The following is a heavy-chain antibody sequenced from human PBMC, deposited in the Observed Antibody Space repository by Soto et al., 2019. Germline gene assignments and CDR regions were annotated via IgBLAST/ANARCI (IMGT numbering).Heavy chain of an antibody. J-gene: IGHJ5*02. CDR2: IYYSGST. V-gene: IGHV4-39*01. D-gene: IGHD6-19*01. CDR3: ARLPTSSGGYNWFDP. Sequence: QLQLQESGPGLVKPSETLSLTCTVSGGSISSSSYYWGWIRQPPGTGLEWIGSIYYSGSTYYNPSLKSRVTISVDTSHNQFSLKLSSVTAADTAVYYCARLPTSSGGYNWFDPWGQGTLVTVSS. CDR1: GGSISSSSYY.